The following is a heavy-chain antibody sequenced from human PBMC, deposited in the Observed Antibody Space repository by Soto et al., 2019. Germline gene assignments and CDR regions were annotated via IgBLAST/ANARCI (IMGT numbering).Heavy chain of an antibody. Sequence: PGGSLRLSCAASGFTFSSYSMNWVRQAPGKGLEWVGRIKSKTDGGTTDFEASVKDRFSISRDDSKNTLYLQINSLKTEDTAVYYCTSERPLGWGQGTMVTVSS. V-gene: IGHV3-15*07. CDR2: IKSKTDGGTT. J-gene: IGHJ3*01. CDR1: GFTFSSYS. CDR3: TSERPLG.